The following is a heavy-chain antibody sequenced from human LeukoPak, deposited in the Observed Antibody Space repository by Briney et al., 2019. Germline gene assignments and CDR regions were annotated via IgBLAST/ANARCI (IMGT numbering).Heavy chain of an antibody. CDR2: IYTSGST. CDR1: GGSISSGSYS. CDR3: ARAELELDDAFDI. D-gene: IGHD1-26*01. Sequence: SETLSLTCTVSGGSISSGSYSWNWIRQPAGKGLEWIGRIYTSGSTNYNPSLKSRLTISVDTSKNQFSLKLSSVTAADTAVYYCARAELELDDAFDIWGQGTMVTVSS. V-gene: IGHV4-61*02. J-gene: IGHJ3*02.